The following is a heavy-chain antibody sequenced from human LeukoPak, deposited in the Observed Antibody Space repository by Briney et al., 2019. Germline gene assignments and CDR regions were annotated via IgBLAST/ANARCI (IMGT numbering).Heavy chain of an antibody. V-gene: IGHV4-59*11. J-gene: IGHJ3*02. CDR1: GGSISSHY. Sequence: SETLSLTCTVSGGSISSHYWSWIRQPPGKGLEWIGYIYYSGSTYYNPSLKSRVTISVDTSKNQFSLKLSSVTAADTAVYYCARELNYYDSSGYYYSAFDIWGQGTMVTVSS. D-gene: IGHD3-22*01. CDR2: IYYSGST. CDR3: ARELNYYDSSGYYYSAFDI.